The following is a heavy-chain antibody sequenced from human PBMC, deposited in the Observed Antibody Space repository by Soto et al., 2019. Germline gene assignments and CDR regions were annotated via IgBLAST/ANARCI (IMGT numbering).Heavy chain of an antibody. CDR1: GLSFSSYA. V-gene: IGHV3-23*01. J-gene: IGHJ6*03. CDR3: AKWGGGDLDYYYYMDV. CDR2: ISGSGSRT. D-gene: IGHD3-16*01. Sequence: EVQLLESGGGLVQPGGSLRLSCAASGLSFSSYAMSWVRQARGKGLEWVSGISGSGSRTDYADSVKGRFTISRDNSKKTLYLQMNSLRAEDTAVYYCAKWGGGDLDYYYYMDVWGKGTTVTVSS.